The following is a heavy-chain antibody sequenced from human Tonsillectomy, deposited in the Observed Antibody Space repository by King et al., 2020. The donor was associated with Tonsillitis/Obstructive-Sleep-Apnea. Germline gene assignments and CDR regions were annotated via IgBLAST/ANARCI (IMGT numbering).Heavy chain of an antibody. CDR3: ARTERGSSSYYFDS. J-gene: IGHJ4*02. CDR2: IYPGDSDT. CDR1: GYSCTSYW. D-gene: IGHD6-6*01. Sequence: QLGQSGGEVKKRGESLQISCKGSGYSCTSYWIGWVRQMPGKGLEWMGIIYPGDSDTRYSPSFQGQVTISVAKSISTAYLQWSSLKASDTAMYYCARTERGSSSYYFDSWGEGTLVTVSS. V-gene: IGHV5-51*01.